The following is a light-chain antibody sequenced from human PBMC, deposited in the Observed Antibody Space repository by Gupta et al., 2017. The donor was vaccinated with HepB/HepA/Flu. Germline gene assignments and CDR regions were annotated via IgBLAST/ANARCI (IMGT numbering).Light chain of an antibody. V-gene: IGLV2-14*03. J-gene: IGLJ3*02. CDR2: DVN. Sequence: QSALTQHASVSGSPGQSITISCTGTSSDIGANNFVAWYQPHPDKAPKPLIYDVNRRPSGVATRFSGSKAGNTASLTISGHPEEDAADYYSYSHTISAGLVFGGGTRLTVL. CDR1: SSDIGANNF. CDR3: YSHTISAGLV.